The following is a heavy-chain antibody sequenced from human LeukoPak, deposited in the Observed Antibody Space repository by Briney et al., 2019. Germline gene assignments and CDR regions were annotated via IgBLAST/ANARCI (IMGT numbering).Heavy chain of an antibody. D-gene: IGHD3-16*01. J-gene: IGHJ6*03. CDR2: IYHSGST. CDR3: GGSYYYYYMDV. Sequence: SQTLSLTCTVSGDSISSGGYYWSWIRQPPGKGLEWIGYIYHSGSTYYNPSLKSRVTISVDRSKNQFSLKLSSVTAADTAVYYCGGSYYYYYMDVWGKGTTVTVSS. V-gene: IGHV4-30-2*01. CDR1: GDSISSGGYY.